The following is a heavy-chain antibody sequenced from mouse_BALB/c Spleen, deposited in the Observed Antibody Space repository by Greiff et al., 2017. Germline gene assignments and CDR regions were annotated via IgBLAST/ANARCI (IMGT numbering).Heavy chain of an antibody. V-gene: IGHV5-15*02. J-gene: IGHJ3*01. CDR1: GFTFSDYG. CDR3: ARTGFTTAPWFAY. CDR2: ISNLAYSI. Sequence: DVKLVESGGGLVQPGGSRKLSCAASGFTFSDYGMAWVRQAPGKGPEWVAFISNLAYSIYYADTVTGRFTISRENAKNTLYLEMSSLRSEDTAMYYCARTGFTTAPWFAYWGQGTLVTVSA. D-gene: IGHD1-2*01.